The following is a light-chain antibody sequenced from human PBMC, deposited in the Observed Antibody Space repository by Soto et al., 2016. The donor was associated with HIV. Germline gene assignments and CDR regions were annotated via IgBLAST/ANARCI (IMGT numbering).Light chain of an antibody. Sequence: DIQMTQSPSSVSASVGDRVTITCRASQGISSWLVWYQQKPGKAPKLLIYGASSLQSGVPSRFSGSGSGTEFTLTISSLQPEDFATYYCLQYHSYPRTFGQGTKVEIK. V-gene: IGKV1-12*01. CDR3: LQYHSYPRT. CDR2: GAS. J-gene: IGKJ1*01. CDR1: QGISSW.